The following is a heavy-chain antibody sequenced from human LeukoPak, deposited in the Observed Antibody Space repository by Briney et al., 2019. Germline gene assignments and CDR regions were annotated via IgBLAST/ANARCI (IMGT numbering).Heavy chain of an antibody. Sequence: GASVKVSCKASGYTFTGYYMHWVRQAPGQGLEWMGIINPSGGSTSYAQKFQGRVTMTRDTSTSTVYMELSSLRSEDTAVYYCARSRIVGAPFDYWGQGTLVTVSS. CDR3: ARSRIVGAPFDY. V-gene: IGHV1-46*01. J-gene: IGHJ4*02. CDR2: INPSGGST. D-gene: IGHD1-26*01. CDR1: GYTFTGYY.